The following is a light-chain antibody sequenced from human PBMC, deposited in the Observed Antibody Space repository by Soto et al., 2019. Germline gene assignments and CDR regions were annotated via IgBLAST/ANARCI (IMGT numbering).Light chain of an antibody. J-gene: IGLJ3*02. V-gene: IGLV1-40*01. CDR1: ISNIGAGYG. Sequence: QSVLAQPPSVSGAPGQRVTISCTGSISNIGAGYGVHWYQQLPGTAPKLLIYGNSNRPSGVPDRFSGSKSGTSASLAITGLQAEDEADYHCQSYDSSLSGWVFGGGTKLTVL. CDR3: QSYDSSLSGWV. CDR2: GNS.